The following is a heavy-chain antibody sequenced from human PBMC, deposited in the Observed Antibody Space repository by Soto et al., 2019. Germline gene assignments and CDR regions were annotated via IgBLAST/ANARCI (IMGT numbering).Heavy chain of an antibody. CDR1: GGSISSNSYY. CDR2: ISYNGNA. D-gene: IGHD2-2*01. J-gene: IGHJ4*02. CDR3: EACFCAGRYCTSSSCYFDY. V-gene: IGHV4-39*01. Sequence: QLQLQESGPGLVKPSETLSLTCTVSGGSISSNSYYWGWIRQPPGKGLEWIGSISYNGNAYYNPSLRRRVTISVDTSKNQFSLKLSSVTAADTAVYHCEACFCAGRYCTSSSCYFDYWGQGTLVTVSS.